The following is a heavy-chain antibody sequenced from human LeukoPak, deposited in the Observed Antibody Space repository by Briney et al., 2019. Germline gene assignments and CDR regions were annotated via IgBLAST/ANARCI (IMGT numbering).Heavy chain of an antibody. J-gene: IGHJ4*02. CDR3: ARGRWFPDY. CDR2: IYTSGST. V-gene: IGHV4-61*02. Sequence: TSETLSLTCTVSGASISSGNYYWSWIRQPAGKGQEWIGRIYTSGSTNYNPSLKSRVTISVDTSKNQFSLKLSSVTAADTAVYYCARGRWFPDYWGQGTLVTVSS. CDR1: GASISSGNYY. D-gene: IGHD3-10*01.